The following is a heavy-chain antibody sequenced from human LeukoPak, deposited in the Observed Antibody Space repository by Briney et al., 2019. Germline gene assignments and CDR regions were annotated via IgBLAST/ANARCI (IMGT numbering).Heavy chain of an antibody. J-gene: IGHJ4*02. V-gene: IGHV4-39*01. CDR3: ARQGKEYCSSTSCYSSSNFDY. CDR1: GGSISSSSYC. CDR2: IYYSGST. D-gene: IGHD2-2*02. Sequence: SETLSLTCTVSGGSISSSSYCWGWIRQPPGKGLEWIGSIYYSGSTYYNPSLKSRVTISVDTSKNQFSLKLSSVTAADTAVYYCARQGKEYCSSTSCYSSSNFDYWGQGTLVTVSS.